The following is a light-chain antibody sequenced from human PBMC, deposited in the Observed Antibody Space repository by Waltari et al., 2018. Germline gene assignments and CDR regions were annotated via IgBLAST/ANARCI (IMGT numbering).Light chain of an antibody. CDR2: DVS. CDR1: TSAIGYYKS. CDR3: SSYSISSNYFV. V-gene: IGLV2-14*03. Sequence: QSALTQPASVSGSPGQSITISCTGTTSAIGYYKSVSWYQQHPGKAPKLIIYDVSHRPSGVSDRFSGSKSGNTASLTISGLRAEDEADYHCSSYSISSNYFVFGTGTTVTVL. J-gene: IGLJ1*01.